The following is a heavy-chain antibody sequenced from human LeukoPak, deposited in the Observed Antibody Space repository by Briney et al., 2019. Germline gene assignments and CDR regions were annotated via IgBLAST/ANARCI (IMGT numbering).Heavy chain of an antibody. D-gene: IGHD6-13*01. CDR1: GFTFSSYA. V-gene: IGHV3-30-3*01. Sequence: GGSLRLSCAASGFTFSSYAMHWVRQAPGKGLEWVAVISYDGSNKYYADSVKGRFTISRDNSKNTLYLQMNSLRAEDTAVYYCARDRGVGIGAFDIWGQGTMVTVSP. J-gene: IGHJ3*02. CDR3: ARDRGVGIGAFDI. CDR2: ISYDGSNK.